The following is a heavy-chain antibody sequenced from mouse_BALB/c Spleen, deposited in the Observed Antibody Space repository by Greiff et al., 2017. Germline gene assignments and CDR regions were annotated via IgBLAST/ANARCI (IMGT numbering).Heavy chain of an antibody. V-gene: IGHV5-17*02. J-gene: IGHJ4*01. CDR3: ARSSYYGSSYYYAMDY. D-gene: IGHD1-1*01. CDR1: GFTFSSFG. Sequence: EVKVVESGGGLVQPGGSRKLSCAASGFTFSSFGMHWVRQAPEKGLEWVAYISSGSSTIYYADTVKGRFTISRDNPKNTLFLQMTSLRSEDTAMYYCARSSYYGSSYYYAMDYWGQGTSVTVSS. CDR2: ISSGSSTI.